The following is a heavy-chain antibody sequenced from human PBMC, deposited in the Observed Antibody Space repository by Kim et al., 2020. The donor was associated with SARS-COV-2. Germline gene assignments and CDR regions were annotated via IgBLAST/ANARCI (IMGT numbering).Heavy chain of an antibody. CDR2: FYFNGKTYSY. CDR1: GGSITSSGSD. Sequence: SETLSLTCTVSGGSITSSGSDCGWFRQSPGKGLEWIGNFYFNGKTYSYYYNPSLKSRVTISVDTSNNQLSLKLTSVTAADTAVYFCQRGFWNSAGMDVWGQGTTVTVSS. J-gene: IGHJ6*02. V-gene: IGHV4-39*01. CDR3: QRGFWNSAGMDV. D-gene: IGHD3-3*01.